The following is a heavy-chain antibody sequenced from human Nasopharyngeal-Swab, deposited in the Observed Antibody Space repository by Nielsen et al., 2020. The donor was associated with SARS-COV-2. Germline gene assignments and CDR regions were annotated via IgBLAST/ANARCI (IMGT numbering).Heavy chain of an antibody. CDR1: GFTFSSYG. J-gene: IGHJ6*02. V-gene: IGHV3-30*02. CDR2: IWYDGSNK. Sequence: GESLKISCAASGFTFSSYGMHWVRQAPGKGLEWVAVIWYDGSNKYYADSVKGRFTISRDNSKNTLYLQMNSLRAEDTAVYYCAKDLWEVVVVVAAWDYYYGMDVWGQGTTVTVSS. D-gene: IGHD2-15*01. CDR3: AKDLWEVVVVVAAWDYYYGMDV.